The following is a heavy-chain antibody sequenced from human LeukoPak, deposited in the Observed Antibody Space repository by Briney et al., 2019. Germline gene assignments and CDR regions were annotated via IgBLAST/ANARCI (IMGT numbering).Heavy chain of an antibody. J-gene: IGHJ3*02. CDR2: IYTSGST. Sequence: SETLSLTCTVSGGSISSYYWSWIRQPAGKGLEWIGRIYTSGSTNYNPSLKSRVTMSVDTSKNQFSLKLSSVTAADTAVYYCARCSHLHSSGWYAGAFDIWGQGTLVTVSS. D-gene: IGHD6-19*01. CDR3: ARCSHLHSSGWYAGAFDI. CDR1: GGSISSYY. V-gene: IGHV4-4*07.